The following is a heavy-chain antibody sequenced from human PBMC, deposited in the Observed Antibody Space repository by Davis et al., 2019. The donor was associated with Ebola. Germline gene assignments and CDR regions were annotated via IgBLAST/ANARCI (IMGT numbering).Heavy chain of an antibody. CDR3: ARAKEGGVDY. CDR1: GGTFSSYA. J-gene: IGHJ4*02. CDR2: IIPILGIA. Sequence: AASVKVSCKASGGTFSSYAMHWVRQAPGQGLEWMGRIIPILGIANYAQKFQGRVTITADKSTSTAYMELSSLRSEDTAVYYCARAKEGGVDYWGQGTLVTVSS. V-gene: IGHV1-69*04. D-gene: IGHD3-16*01.